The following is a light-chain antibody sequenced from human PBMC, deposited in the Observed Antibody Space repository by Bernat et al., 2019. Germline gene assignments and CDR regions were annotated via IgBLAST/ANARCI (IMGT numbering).Light chain of an antibody. Sequence: PSASVAPGKTAGISCAGNHSGEKGENWYQEMPGQAPLLVVYDDKDRPSRIPKPFSCSKPGNMATLTISRVEAGDEADFYCQVWDTSRGNWVFGGGTKLTVL. V-gene: IGLV3-21*03. CDR1: HSGEKG. CDR2: DDK. CDR3: QVWDTSRGNWV. J-gene: IGLJ3*02.